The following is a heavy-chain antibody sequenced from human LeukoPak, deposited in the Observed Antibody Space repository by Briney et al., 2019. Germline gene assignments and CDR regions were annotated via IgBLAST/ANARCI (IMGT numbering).Heavy chain of an antibody. J-gene: IGHJ6*03. V-gene: IGHV4-39*01. D-gene: IGHD4-17*01. Sequence: SETLSLTCTVSGGSISSSSYYWGWIRQPPGKGLEWIGSIYYSGSTYYNPSLKSRVTISVDTSKNQFSLKLSSVTAADTAVYYCARHAHGDYSGYYYMDVWGKGTTVTISS. CDR3: ARHAHGDYSGYYYMDV. CDR1: GGSISSSSYY. CDR2: IYYSGST.